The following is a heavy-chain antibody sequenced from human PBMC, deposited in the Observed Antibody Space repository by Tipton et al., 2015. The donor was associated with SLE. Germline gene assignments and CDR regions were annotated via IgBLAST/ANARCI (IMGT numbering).Heavy chain of an antibody. CDR3: ARVARIVGATLFDY. D-gene: IGHD1-26*01. Sequence: TLSLTCAVYGGSFSGYYWSWIRQPPGKGLEWIGSIYYSGSTYYNPSLKSRVTISVDTSKNQFSLKLSSVTAADTAVYYCARVARIVGATLFDYWGQGTLVTVSS. V-gene: IGHV4-34*01. CDR2: IYYSGST. J-gene: IGHJ4*02. CDR1: GGSFSGYY.